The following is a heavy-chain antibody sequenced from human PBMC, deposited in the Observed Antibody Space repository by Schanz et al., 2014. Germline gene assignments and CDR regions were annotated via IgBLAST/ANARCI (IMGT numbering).Heavy chain of an antibody. V-gene: IGHV3-48*01. J-gene: IGHJ3*01. Sequence: EVQLVESGGGLVQPRGSLRLSCAASEFSFSSFGMNWVRQAPGKGLEWVSYISSSSSTIYYADSVKGRFTISRDNAKNSLYLQMNSLRAEDTGVYYCARGREVVAKIFDVWGQGTSVTVS. D-gene: IGHD3-22*01. CDR3: ARGREVVAKIFDV. CDR1: EFSFSSFG. CDR2: ISSSSSTI.